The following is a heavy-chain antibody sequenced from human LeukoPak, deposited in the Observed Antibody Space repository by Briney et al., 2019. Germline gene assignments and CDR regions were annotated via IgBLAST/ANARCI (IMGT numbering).Heavy chain of an antibody. CDR3: ATENCSSTSCYKEPFDY. D-gene: IGHD2-2*02. Sequence: ASVKVSCKASGGTFSSYAISWVRQAPGQGLEWMGGIIPIFGTANYAQKFQGRVTITTDESTSTAYMELSSLRSEDTAVYYCATENCSSTSCYKEPFDYWGQGTLVTVSS. V-gene: IGHV1-69*05. J-gene: IGHJ4*02. CDR2: IIPIFGTA. CDR1: GGTFSSYA.